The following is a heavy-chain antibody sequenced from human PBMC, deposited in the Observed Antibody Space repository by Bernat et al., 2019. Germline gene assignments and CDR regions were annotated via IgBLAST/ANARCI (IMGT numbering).Heavy chain of an antibody. Sequence: VQLVESGGGVVQPGGSLRLSCAASGFTVSSNYMSWVRQAPGKGLEWVSVIYSGGSAYYADSVRGRFTISRDHSKNTLFLQMNSLRAEDTAVYYCAGRGTTVTTSDAFDIWGQGTMVTVSS. CDR1: GFTVSSNY. V-gene: IGHV3-66*01. J-gene: IGHJ3*02. CDR2: IYSGGSA. D-gene: IGHD4-17*01. CDR3: AGRGTTVTTSDAFDI.